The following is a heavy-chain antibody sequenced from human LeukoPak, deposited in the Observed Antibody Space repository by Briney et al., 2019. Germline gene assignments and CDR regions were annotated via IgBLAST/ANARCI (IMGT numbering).Heavy chain of an antibody. J-gene: IGHJ6*02. CDR2: IYTSGST. V-gene: IGHV4-4*07. CDR3: ARASGTTRQKSRGMDV. Sequence: SETLSLTCTVSGGSISSYYWSWIRQPAGKGLEWIGRIYTSGSTNYNPSLKSRVTMSVDTSKNQFSLKLSSVTAADTAVYYCARASGTTRQKSRGMDVWGQGTTVTVSS. CDR1: GGSISSYY. D-gene: IGHD4-17*01.